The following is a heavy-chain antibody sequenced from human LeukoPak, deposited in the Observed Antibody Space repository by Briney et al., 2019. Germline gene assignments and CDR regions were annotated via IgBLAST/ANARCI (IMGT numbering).Heavy chain of an antibody. V-gene: IGHV4-59*01. CDR1: GGSISSYY. J-gene: IGHJ6*02. CDR3: ARGGDPHYGMDV. Sequence: SETLSLTCTVSGGSISSYYWSWIRQPPGKGLEWIGNIYYSGSTNYNPSLRSRVTISVDTSKNQCSLKLSSVTAADTAVYYCARGGDPHYGMDVWGQGTTVTVSS. D-gene: IGHD2-21*01. CDR2: IYYSGST.